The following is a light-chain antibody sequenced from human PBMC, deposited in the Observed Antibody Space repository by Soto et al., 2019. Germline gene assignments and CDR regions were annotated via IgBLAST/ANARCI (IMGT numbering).Light chain of an antibody. CDR3: QQHNQWPIT. Sequence: EIVMTQSPATLSVSPGETASLSCRASQSAGNFLAWYQQKPGQAPRLLIYYISTRATDIPARFSGSGSGTEYTLTINSLQSEDSAVYYCQQHNQWPITFGQGTRLEIK. V-gene: IGKV3D-15*01. CDR1: QSAGNF. J-gene: IGKJ5*01. CDR2: YIS.